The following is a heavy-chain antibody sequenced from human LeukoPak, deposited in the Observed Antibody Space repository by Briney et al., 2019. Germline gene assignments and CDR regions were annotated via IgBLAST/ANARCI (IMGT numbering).Heavy chain of an antibody. CDR2: FYYTGTT. J-gene: IGHJ3*01. Sequence: TSETLSLTCTVSGDSFGSGHYYWSWIRQSPGKGLEWIGYFYYTGTTYYNPSLESRITISIDTSRNQFSLKLRSVTAADTAVYYCARRWNYKDGFDVWGRGTLVTVSS. D-gene: IGHD1-7*01. V-gene: IGHV4-30-4*01. CDR1: GDSFGSGHYY. CDR3: ARRWNYKDGFDV.